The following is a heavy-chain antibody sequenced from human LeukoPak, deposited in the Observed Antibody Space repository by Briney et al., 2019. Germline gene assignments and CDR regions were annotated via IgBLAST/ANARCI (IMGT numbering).Heavy chain of an antibody. D-gene: IGHD3-10*01. J-gene: IGHJ4*02. V-gene: IGHV3-23*01. CDR2: IGERGGST. CDR1: GITLSNYG. CDR3: AKRGIVIRAVIIIGFHKEAYYFDY. Sequence: GGSLRLPCVVSGITLSNYGMSWVRQAPGKGLEWVSGIGERGGSTNYADSVKGRFIISRDTSKNTVYLQMNSLRVEDTAVYFCAKRGIVIRAVIIIGFHKEAYYFDYWGQGILVTVSS.